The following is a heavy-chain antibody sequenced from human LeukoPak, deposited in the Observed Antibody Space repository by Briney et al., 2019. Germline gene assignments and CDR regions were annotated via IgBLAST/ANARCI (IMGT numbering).Heavy chain of an antibody. CDR2: TYYRSKWYN. V-gene: IGHV6-1*01. CDR3: ARRYVASHRGAFDI. Sequence: SQTLSLTCAISGDSVSSNSTTWNWIRQSPSRGLEWLGRTYYRSKWYNDYAVSVKSRITINSDTSKNQFSLQLNSVTPEDTAVYYCARRYVASHRGAFDIWGQGTMVTVSS. J-gene: IGHJ3*02. CDR1: GDSVSSNSTT. D-gene: IGHD5-24*01.